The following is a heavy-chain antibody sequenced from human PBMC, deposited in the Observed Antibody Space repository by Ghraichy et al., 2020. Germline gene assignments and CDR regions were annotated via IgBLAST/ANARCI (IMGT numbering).Heavy chain of an antibody. V-gene: IGHV3-7*01. CDR2: IKHDGSDK. D-gene: IGHD3-16*01. CDR3: ARDAGWGSLDY. CDR1: GFTFSSSW. J-gene: IGHJ4*02. Sequence: GGSLRLSCAASGFTFSSSWMTWVRQAPGKGLEWVAKIKHDGSDKYYVDSVMGRFTISKDNAKNSLYLQMNSLRAEDTAVYYCARDAGWGSLDYWGQGTLVTVSS.